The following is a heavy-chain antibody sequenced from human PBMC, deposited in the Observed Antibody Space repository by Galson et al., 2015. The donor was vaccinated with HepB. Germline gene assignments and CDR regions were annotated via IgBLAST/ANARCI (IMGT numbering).Heavy chain of an antibody. CDR3: ARDNSWAAAGTSNSFDP. CDR2: ISTYNGIA. V-gene: IGHV1-18*04. J-gene: IGHJ5*02. D-gene: IGHD6-13*01. Sequence: SVKVSCKASGYTFTSYDISWVRQAPGQGLEWMGWISTYNGIANYAQKFQGRVTMITDTSTSTADVELRSLLSDDTAVYYCARDNSWAAAGTSNSFDPWCQGTLVTVSS. CDR1: GYTFTSYD.